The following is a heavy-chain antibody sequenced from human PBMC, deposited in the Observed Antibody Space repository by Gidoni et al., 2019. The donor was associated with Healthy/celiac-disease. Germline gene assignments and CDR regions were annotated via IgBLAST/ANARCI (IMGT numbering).Heavy chain of an antibody. J-gene: IGHJ3*02. V-gene: IGHV4-34*01. D-gene: IGHD3-22*01. CDR2: INHSGST. CDR3: ARESITMIAGVI. CDR1: GGSFSGYY. Sequence: QVQLQQWGAGLLKPSETLSLTCAVYGGSFSGYYWSWIRQPPGKGLEWIGEINHSGSTNYNPSLKSRVTISVDTSKNQFSLKLSSVTAADTAVYYCARESITMIAGVIWGQGTMVTVSS.